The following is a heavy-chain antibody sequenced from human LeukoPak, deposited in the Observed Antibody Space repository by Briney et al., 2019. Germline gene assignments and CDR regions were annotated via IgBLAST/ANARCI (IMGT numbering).Heavy chain of an antibody. J-gene: IGHJ4*02. CDR3: ARVDTAMVIDY. CDR2: IIPILGIA. D-gene: IGHD5-18*01. Sequence: SVKVSCKASGATFSSYAISWVRQAPGQGLEWMGRIIPILGIANYAQTFQGRVTITADKSTSTAYMELSSLRSEDTAVYYCARVDTAMVIDYWGQGTLVTVSS. CDR1: GATFSSYA. V-gene: IGHV1-69*04.